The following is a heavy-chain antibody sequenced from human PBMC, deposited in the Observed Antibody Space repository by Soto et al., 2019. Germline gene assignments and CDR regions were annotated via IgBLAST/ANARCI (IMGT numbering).Heavy chain of an antibody. J-gene: IGHJ6*02. V-gene: IGHV1-2*04. Sequence: GASVKVSCKASGYTFTGYYMHWARQAPGQGLEWMGWINPNSGGTNYAQKFQGWVTMTRDTSISTAYMELSRLRSDDTAVYYCAREGDGYYGSGSYYISNYYYYGMDVWGQGTTVTSP. CDR2: INPNSGGT. CDR3: AREGDGYYGSGSYYISNYYYYGMDV. D-gene: IGHD3-10*01. CDR1: GYTFTGYY.